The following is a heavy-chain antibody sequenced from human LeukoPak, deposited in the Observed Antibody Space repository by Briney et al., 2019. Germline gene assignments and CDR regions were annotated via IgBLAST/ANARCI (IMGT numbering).Heavy chain of an antibody. J-gene: IGHJ4*02. D-gene: IGHD3-22*01. CDR2: ISYDGSNK. V-gene: IGHV3-30*18. CDR1: GFTFSSYG. Sequence: GGSLRLSCAASGFTFSSYGMHWVRQAPGKGLEWVAVISYDGSNKYYADSVKGRFTISRDNSKNTLYLQMNSLRAEDTAVYYCAKDSYYYDSSGYYLFGSSLDYWGQGTPVTVSS. CDR3: AKDSYYYDSSGYYLFGSSLDY.